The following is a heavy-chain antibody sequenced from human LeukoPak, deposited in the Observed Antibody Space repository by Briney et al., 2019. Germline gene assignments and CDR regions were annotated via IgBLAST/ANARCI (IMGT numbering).Heavy chain of an antibody. V-gene: IGHV4-39*07. CDR1: GGSISSSSYY. D-gene: IGHD3-10*01. CDR3: AREGWNGTMVRGVIDY. CDR2: IYYSGST. J-gene: IGHJ4*02. Sequence: SETLSLTCTVSGGSISSSSYYWGWIRQPPGKGLEWIGSIYYSGSTYYHPSLKSRVTISVDTSKNQFYLKLSSVTAADTAVYYCAREGWNGTMVRGVIDYWGQGTLVTVSS.